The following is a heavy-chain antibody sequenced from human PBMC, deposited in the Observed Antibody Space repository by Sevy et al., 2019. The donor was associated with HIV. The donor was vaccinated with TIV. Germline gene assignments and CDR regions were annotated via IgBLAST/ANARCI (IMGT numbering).Heavy chain of an antibody. CDR2: IYYSGST. V-gene: IGHV4-59*01. D-gene: IGHD6-19*01. J-gene: IGHJ4*02. Sequence: SETLSLTCTVSGGSISSYYWSWIRQPPGKGLEWIGYIYYSGSTNYNPSLKSRVTISVDTSKNQFSLKLGSVTAADTAVYYCARVYSSGWLDYWGQGTLVTVSS. CDR3: ARVYSSGWLDY. CDR1: GGSISSYY.